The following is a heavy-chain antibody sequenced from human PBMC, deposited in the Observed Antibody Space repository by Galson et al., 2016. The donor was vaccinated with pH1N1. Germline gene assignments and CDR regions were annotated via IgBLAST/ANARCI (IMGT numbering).Heavy chain of an antibody. Sequence: QSGAEVKKPGESLKISCKGSGYSFSNSWIVWVRQMPGKGLEWMGIIYLGDSDTTNSPSFQGQVTISADKSISTAYLQWSSLKASDTAIYYCATPRGSSSLAFDFWGQGTQVTVSS. J-gene: IGHJ4*02. D-gene: IGHD1-26*01. CDR3: ATPRGSSSLAFDF. V-gene: IGHV5-51*01. CDR1: GYSFSNSW. CDR2: IYLGDSDT.